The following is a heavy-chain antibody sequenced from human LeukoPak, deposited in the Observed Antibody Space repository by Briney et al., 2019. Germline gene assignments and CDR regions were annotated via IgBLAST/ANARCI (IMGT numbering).Heavy chain of an antibody. D-gene: IGHD1-26*01. CDR3: ARSKGGSYSSFEP. V-gene: IGHV4-59*08. J-gene: IGHJ5*02. CDR1: GGSINSYY. Sequence: PSETLSLTCTVSGGSINSYYWSWIRQPPGKGLEWIGYISYSGNTNYNPSLTSRVTISTDTSNNQFSLKLTSVTASDTAVYYCARSKGGSYSSFEPWGQGTLVTVSS. CDR2: ISYSGNT.